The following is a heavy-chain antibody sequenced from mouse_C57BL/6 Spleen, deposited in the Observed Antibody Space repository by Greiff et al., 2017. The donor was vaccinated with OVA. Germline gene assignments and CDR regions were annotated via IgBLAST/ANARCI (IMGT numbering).Heavy chain of an antibody. J-gene: IGHJ1*03. V-gene: IGHV1-69*01. CDR1: GYTFTSYW. CDR3: ARPYYYGSSYWYFDV. CDR2: LDPSDSYT. Sequence: VQLQQPGAELVMPGASVKLSCKASGYTFTSYWMHWVKQRPGQGLAWIGELDPSDSYTNYNQKFQGKSTLTVDKSSSTAYMQLSSLTSEDSAVYYGARPYYYGSSYWYFDVWGTGTTVTVSS. D-gene: IGHD1-1*01.